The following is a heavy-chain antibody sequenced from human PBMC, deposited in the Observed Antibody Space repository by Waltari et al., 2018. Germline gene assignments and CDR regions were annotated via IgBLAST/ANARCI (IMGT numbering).Heavy chain of an antibody. CDR2: ISGSGSTI. J-gene: IGHJ3*01. Sequence: QVQLVESGGGLVEPGGSLRLSCTASGFSFSDYYMSWLRQAPGKGVGWVSYISGSGSTIYYADSVKGRFTISRDNAKNSLYLQVNSLRDEDTALYYCARAVAGSAFDVWGRGTVVTVTS. CDR1: GFSFSDYY. CDR3: ARAVAGSAFDV. D-gene: IGHD6-19*01. V-gene: IGHV3-11*01.